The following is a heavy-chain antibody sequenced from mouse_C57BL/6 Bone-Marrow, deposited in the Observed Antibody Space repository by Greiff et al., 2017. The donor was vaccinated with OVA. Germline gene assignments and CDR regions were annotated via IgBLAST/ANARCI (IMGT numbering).Heavy chain of an antibody. V-gene: IGHV1-15*01. CDR3: TRCDDGYYFFAY. D-gene: IGHD2-3*01. CDR2: IDPETGGT. CDR1: GYTFTDYE. Sequence: QVQLQQSGAELVRPGASVTLSCKASGYTFTDYEMHWVKQTPVHGLEWIGAIDPETGGTAYNQKFKGKAILTADKSSSTAYMELRSLTSEDSAVYYCTRCDDGYYFFAYGGQGTLVTVSA. J-gene: IGHJ3*01.